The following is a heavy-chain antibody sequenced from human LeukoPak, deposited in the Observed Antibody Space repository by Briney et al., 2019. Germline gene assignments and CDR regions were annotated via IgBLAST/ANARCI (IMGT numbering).Heavy chain of an antibody. V-gene: IGHV3-23*01. CDR2: ISGSGGST. CDR3: AKQYGSGSLPDHNFDY. J-gene: IGHJ4*02. D-gene: IGHD3-10*01. Sequence: GGSLRLSCAASGFTFSSYGMSWVRQAPGKGLEWVSAISGSGGSTYYADSVKGRFTISRDNSKNTLYLQMNSLRAEDTAVYYCAKQYGSGSLPDHNFDYWGQGTLVTVSS. CDR1: GFTFSSYG.